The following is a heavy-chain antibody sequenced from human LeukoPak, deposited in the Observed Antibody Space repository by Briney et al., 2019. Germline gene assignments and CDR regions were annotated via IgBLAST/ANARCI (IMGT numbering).Heavy chain of an antibody. J-gene: IGHJ4*02. Sequence: PGASVKVSCKASGYTFTSYAISWVRQAPGQGLEWMGGIIPIFGTANYAQKFQGRVTITADESTSTAYMELSSLRSEDTAVYYCARGDIVGATTGYFDYWGQGTLVTVSS. V-gene: IGHV1-69*13. D-gene: IGHD1-26*01. CDR3: ARGDIVGATTGYFDY. CDR2: IIPIFGTA. CDR1: GYTFTSYA.